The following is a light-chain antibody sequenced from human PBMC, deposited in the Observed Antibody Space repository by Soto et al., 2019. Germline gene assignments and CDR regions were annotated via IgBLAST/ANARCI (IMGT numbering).Light chain of an antibody. J-gene: IGKJ1*01. CDR2: KAS. V-gene: IGKV1-5*03. Sequence: DIQMTQSPSTLSASVGDRVTITCRASQSISVWLAWYQQKAGKAPNLLIYKASMLESGVPSRFGGSGSETEFTLTISGLQPGDSATYYCQQYNSYSPTFGQGTKVEVK. CDR1: QSISVW. CDR3: QQYNSYSPT.